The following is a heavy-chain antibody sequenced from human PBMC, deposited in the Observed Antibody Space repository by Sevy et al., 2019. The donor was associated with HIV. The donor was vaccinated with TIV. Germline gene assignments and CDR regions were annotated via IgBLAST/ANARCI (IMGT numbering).Heavy chain of an antibody. Sequence: GSLRLSCAASGFTFSSYSMNWVRQAPGKGLEWVSYISSSSSTIYYADSVKGRFTISRDNAKNSLYLQMNSLRDEDTAVYYCARGTTAKGYYYYGMDVWGQGTTVTVSS. CDR3: ARGTTAKGYYYYGMDV. D-gene: IGHD1-7*01. CDR1: GFTFSSYS. J-gene: IGHJ6*02. V-gene: IGHV3-48*02. CDR2: ISSSSSTI.